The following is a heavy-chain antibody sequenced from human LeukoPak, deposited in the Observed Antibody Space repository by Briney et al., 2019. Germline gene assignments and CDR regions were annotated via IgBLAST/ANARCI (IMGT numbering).Heavy chain of an antibody. CDR1: GFTFSSYG. Sequence: AGGSLRLSCAASGFTFSSYGMHWVRQAPGKGLEWVAFIRYDGSNKYYADSVKGRFTISRDNSKNTLYLQMNSLRAEDTAVYYCAKEGYSSSWYNYYYYMDVWGKGTTVTISS. D-gene: IGHD6-13*01. CDR2: IRYDGSNK. J-gene: IGHJ6*03. CDR3: AKEGYSSSWYNYYYYMDV. V-gene: IGHV3-30*02.